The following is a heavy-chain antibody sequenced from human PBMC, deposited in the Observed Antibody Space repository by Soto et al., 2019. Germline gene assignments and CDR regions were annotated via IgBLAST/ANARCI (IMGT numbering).Heavy chain of an antibody. CDR1: GYSFTSYW. Sequence: GESLKIACKGSGYSFTSYWIGWVRQMPGKGLEWMGIIYPGDPDTRYSPSFQGQVTISADKSISTAYLQWSSLKASDTAMYYCARQPTPEMGYYYYGMDVWGQGTTVTVSS. D-gene: IGHD2-8*01. J-gene: IGHJ6*02. CDR3: ARQPTPEMGYYYYGMDV. V-gene: IGHV5-51*01. CDR2: IYPGDPDT.